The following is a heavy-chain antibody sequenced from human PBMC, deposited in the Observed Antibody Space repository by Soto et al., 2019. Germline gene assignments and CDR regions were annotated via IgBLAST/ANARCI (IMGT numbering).Heavy chain of an antibody. J-gene: IGHJ6*02. CDR1: GFTFSSYG. CDR3: AREEGAVAGNYYYYGMDV. V-gene: IGHV3-33*01. CDR2: IWYDGSNK. Sequence: QVQLVESGGGVVQPGRSLRLSCAASGFTFSSYGMHWVRQAPGKGLEWVAVIWYDGSNKYYADSVKGRFTISRDNSKNTMCLKMNSLRAEDTAVYYCAREEGAVAGNYYYYGMDVWGQGTTVTVSS. D-gene: IGHD6-19*01.